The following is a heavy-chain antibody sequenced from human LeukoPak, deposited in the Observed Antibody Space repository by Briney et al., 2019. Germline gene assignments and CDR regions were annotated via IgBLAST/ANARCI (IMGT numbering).Heavy chain of an antibody. D-gene: IGHD6-13*01. CDR2: ISAYNGNT. V-gene: IGHV1-18*01. CDR1: GYTFTSYD. J-gene: IGHJ6*02. CDR3: ARGLYSSSWNV. Sequence: AASVKVSCKASGYTFTSYDINWVRQATGRGLEWMGWISAYNGNTNYAQKLQGRVTMTTDTSTSTAYMELRSLRSDDTAVYYCARGLYSSSWNVWGQGTTVTVSS.